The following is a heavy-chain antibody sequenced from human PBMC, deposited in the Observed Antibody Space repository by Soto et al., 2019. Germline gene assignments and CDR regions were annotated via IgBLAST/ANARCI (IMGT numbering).Heavy chain of an antibody. J-gene: IGHJ2*01. D-gene: IGHD5-12*01. V-gene: IGHV1-18*01. Sequence: QIQLVQSGAEVKKPGASVKVSCKASGYTFTSYGINWVRQAPGQGPEWMGWISAYNGNTNYAQKLQGRVTMTTDTGTSTAYMELRSLRSDDTAVYYCARDGNNGDGYNSYWYFDLWGRGTLVTVSS. CDR2: ISAYNGNT. CDR3: ARDGNNGDGYNSYWYFDL. CDR1: GYTFTSYG.